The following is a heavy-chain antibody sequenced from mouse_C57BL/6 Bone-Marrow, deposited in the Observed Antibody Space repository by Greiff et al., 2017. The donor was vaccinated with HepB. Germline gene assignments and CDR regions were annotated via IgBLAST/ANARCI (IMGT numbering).Heavy chain of an antibody. CDR1: GYTFTSYW. J-gene: IGHJ3*01. V-gene: IGHV1-59*01. CDR3: ARFPSYYYGGGWFAY. CDR2: IDPSDSYT. Sequence: VQLQQPGAELVRPGPSVKLSCKASGYTFTSYWMHWVKQRPGQGLEWIGVIDPSDSYTNYNQKFKGKATLTVDTSSSTAYMQLSSLTSEDSAVYYCARFPSYYYGGGWFAYWGQGTLVTVSA. D-gene: IGHD1-1*01.